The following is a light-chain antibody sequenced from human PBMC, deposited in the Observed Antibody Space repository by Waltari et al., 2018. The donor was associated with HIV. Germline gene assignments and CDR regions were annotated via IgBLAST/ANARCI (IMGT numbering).Light chain of an antibody. CDR2: EVN. J-gene: IGLJ1*01. CDR1: SSDVGSYNL. V-gene: IGLV2-23*02. CDR3: CSYAGSRRV. Sequence: QSARTQPASVSGSPGQSITISCTGTSSDVGSYNLVSWYQQYPVKAPKLMIYEVNKRPAGISNRFSGSKSGNTASLTISGLQAEDEADYYCCSYAGSRRVFGTGTKVTVL.